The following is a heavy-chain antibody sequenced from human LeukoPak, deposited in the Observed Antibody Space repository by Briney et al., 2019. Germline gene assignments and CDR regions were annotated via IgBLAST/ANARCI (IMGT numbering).Heavy chain of an antibody. Sequence: ASVKVSCKASGYTFTNHDFNWMRQATGQGLEWMGWMNPNSGSTGYAQKFQGRVTMTRDTSLSTGYMELSSLTSDDTAVYYCARDGRGAAAADDPLDIWGQGTTVTVSS. V-gene: IGHV1-8*01. CDR3: ARDGRGAAAADDPLDI. CDR1: GYTFTNHD. J-gene: IGHJ3*02. D-gene: IGHD6-13*01. CDR2: MNPNSGST.